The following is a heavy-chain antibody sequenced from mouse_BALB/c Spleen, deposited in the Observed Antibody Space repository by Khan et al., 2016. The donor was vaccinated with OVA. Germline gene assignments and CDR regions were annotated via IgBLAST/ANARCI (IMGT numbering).Heavy chain of an antibody. Sequence: EVQGVESGGDSVKPGGSLKLSCAASGFTFSSYSMSWVRQTPDKRLEWVATMSSGGDYTYYSDSVKGRFTIYRDIAKNTLYLQMSSLRSEYTAMYYCASHLTGSFAYWGQGTLVTVSA. CDR2: MSSGGDYT. CDR3: ASHLTGSFAY. D-gene: IGHD4-1*01. V-gene: IGHV5-6*01. J-gene: IGHJ3*01. CDR1: GFTFSSYS.